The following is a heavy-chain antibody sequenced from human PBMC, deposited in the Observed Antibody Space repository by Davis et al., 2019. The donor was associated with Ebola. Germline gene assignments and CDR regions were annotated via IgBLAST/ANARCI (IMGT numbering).Heavy chain of an antibody. CDR2: ISAYNGNT. Sequence: ASVTVSCKASGYTFTSYGISWVRQAPGQGLAWMGWISAYNGNTNYAQKLQGRVTMTTDTSTSTAYMELKSLRSDDTAVYYCARDLPVGPFDYWGQGTLVTVSS. CDR3: ARDLPVGPFDY. CDR1: GYTFTSYG. V-gene: IGHV1-18*01. J-gene: IGHJ4*02.